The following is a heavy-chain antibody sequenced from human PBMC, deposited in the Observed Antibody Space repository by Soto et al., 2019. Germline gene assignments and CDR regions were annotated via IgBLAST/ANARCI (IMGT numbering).Heavy chain of an antibody. Sequence: QEQLVESGGGVVQPGRSLRLTCAGSGFTFSLFAMHWVRQAPGKGLEWVTVISYDGSNIYYADSVMARFTISRDNSKNTVSLQMDNLRPEDTAVYYCAAHLYCGNDCYQAAYETWGHGTLVTVSS. D-gene: IGHD2-21*02. CDR2: ISYDGSNI. J-gene: IGHJ3*01. CDR1: GFTFSLFA. V-gene: IGHV3-30-3*01. CDR3: AAHLYCGNDCYQAAYET.